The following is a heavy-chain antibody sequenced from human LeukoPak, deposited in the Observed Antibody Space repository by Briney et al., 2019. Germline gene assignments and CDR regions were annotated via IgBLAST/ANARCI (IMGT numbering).Heavy chain of an antibody. CDR1: GGSISSSSYY. Sequence: SETLSLTCTVSGGSISSSSYYWGWIRQPAGKGLEWIGRIYTSGSTNYNPSLKSRVTISVDKSKNQFSLKLSSVTAADTAVYYCARARAPDYYYYYMDVWGKGTTVTVSS. CDR2: IYTSGST. V-gene: IGHV4-61*02. J-gene: IGHJ6*03. CDR3: ARARAPDYYYYYMDV.